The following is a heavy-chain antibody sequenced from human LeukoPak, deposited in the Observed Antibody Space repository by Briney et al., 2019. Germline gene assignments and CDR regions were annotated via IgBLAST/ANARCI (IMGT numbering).Heavy chain of an antibody. V-gene: IGHV4-4*07. CDR3: ARMTWIQLWIYFDY. Sequence: SETLSLTCTVSGGSISTYQWSWIRQPAGKGLEWIGRLYTGGSTNYNPSLKSRVTMSVDTSKNQFPLKLNSVTAADTAVYYCARMTWIQLWIYFDYWGQGTLVTVSS. CDR2: LYTGGST. D-gene: IGHD5-18*01. J-gene: IGHJ4*02. CDR1: GGSISTYQ.